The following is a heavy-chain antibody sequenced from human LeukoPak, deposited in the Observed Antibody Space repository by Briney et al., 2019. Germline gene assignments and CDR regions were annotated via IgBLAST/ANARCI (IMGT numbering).Heavy chain of an antibody. J-gene: IGHJ4*02. V-gene: IGHV4-38-2*02. CDR2: FYHGGST. Sequence: PSETLSLTCTVSGYSISTGYYWDWIRQPPGKGLEWIGTFYHGGSTYYNPSLKSRVTISVDTSKNQFSLNLTSVTAADTAVYYCARDRAYGSGKYVFDYWGQGTLVTVSS. CDR3: ARDRAYGSGKYVFDY. CDR1: GYSISTGYY. D-gene: IGHD3-10*01.